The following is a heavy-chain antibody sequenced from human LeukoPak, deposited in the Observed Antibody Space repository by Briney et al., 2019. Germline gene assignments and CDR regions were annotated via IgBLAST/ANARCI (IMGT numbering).Heavy chain of an antibody. Sequence: SETLSLTCAVYGGSFSGSYWTWIRQPPGKGLEWIGEINHSGSTNYNPSLKSRVSISVDPSKNQFSLKVSSVTAADTAVYYCARGSDTAAGLYWGQGTLVTVSS. V-gene: IGHV4-34*01. D-gene: IGHD6-13*01. CDR1: GGSFSGSY. J-gene: IGHJ4*02. CDR2: INHSGST. CDR3: ARGSDTAAGLY.